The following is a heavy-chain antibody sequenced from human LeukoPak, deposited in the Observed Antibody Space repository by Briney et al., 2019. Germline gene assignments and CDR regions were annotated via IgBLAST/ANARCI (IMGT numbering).Heavy chain of an antibody. Sequence: SETLSLTCTVSGGSISSSSYYWSWIRQPAGKGLERIGRIYTSGSTNYNPSLKSRVTMSVDTSKNQFSLKLSSVTAADTAVYYCARTGTAMVTRYFDYWGQGTLVTVSS. CDR1: GGSISSSSYY. V-gene: IGHV4-61*02. J-gene: IGHJ4*02. CDR3: ARTGTAMVTRYFDY. D-gene: IGHD5-18*01. CDR2: IYTSGST.